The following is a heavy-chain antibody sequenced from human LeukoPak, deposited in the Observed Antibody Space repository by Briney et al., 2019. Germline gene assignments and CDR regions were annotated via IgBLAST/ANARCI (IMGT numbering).Heavy chain of an antibody. V-gene: IGHV1-46*01. CDR1: GYTFTTYY. J-gene: IGHJ3*02. Sequence: ASVKVSCKASGYTFTTYYMHWVRQAPGQGLEWMGIFDPSNGYTNYAQNFQGRVTMTRDTSTSTVYMELSSLRSEDTAVYYCARAYVVVTAIDAFDIWGQGTMVTVSS. D-gene: IGHD2-21*02. CDR2: FDPSNGYT. CDR3: ARAYVVVTAIDAFDI.